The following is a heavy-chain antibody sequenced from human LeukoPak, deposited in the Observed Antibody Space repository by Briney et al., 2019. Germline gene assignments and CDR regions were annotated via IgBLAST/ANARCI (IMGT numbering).Heavy chain of an antibody. CDR3: TKGGVRYGSWYNFVFDY. CDR2: ISWDGDST. D-gene: IGHD6-13*01. CDR1: GFTFDDYA. Sequence: PGGSLRLSCAASGFTFDDYAMHWVRQAPGKGLEWVSLISWDGDSTYYSDFVKGRFTISRDNSKNSLYLQMNSLRTEDTALYYCTKGGVRYGSWYNFVFDYWGQGTLVTVSS. J-gene: IGHJ4*02. V-gene: IGHV3-43D*03.